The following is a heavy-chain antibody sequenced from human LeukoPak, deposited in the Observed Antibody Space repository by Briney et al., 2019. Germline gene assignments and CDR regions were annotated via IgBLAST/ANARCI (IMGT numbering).Heavy chain of an antibody. CDR2: MNPNSSDT. V-gene: IGHV1-8*01. D-gene: IGHD3-9*01. CDR3: ASIGFGRRGRRYFDWFGRVLGAFDI. Sequence: GASVKVSCKASGYTFTSYDINWVRHANGQGLEWMGWMNPNSSDTGYAQTFQGRDTMYRNTSISTAYMEMSSLRSEETAVYYCASIGFGRRGRRYFDWFGRVLGAFDIWGQGTMVTVSS. CDR1: GYTFTSYD. J-gene: IGHJ3*02.